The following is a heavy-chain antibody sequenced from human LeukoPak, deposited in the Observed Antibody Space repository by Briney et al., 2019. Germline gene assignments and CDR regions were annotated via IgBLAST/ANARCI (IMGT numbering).Heavy chain of an antibody. D-gene: IGHD3-9*01. CDR2: ISGSGGST. CDR3: AKPAGYYDILTGYLPFDY. V-gene: IGHV3-23*01. Sequence: GGSLRLSCAASGFTFSSYAISWVRQAPGKGLEWVSAISGSGGSTYYADSVKGRFTISRDNSKNTLYLQMNSLRAEDTAVYYCAKPAGYYDILTGYLPFDYWGQRTLVTVSS. CDR1: GFTFSSYA. J-gene: IGHJ4*02.